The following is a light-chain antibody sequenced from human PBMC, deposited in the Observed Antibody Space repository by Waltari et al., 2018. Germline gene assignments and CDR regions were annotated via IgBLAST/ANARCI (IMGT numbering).Light chain of an antibody. J-gene: IGKJ1*01. Sequence: DIQVTQSPSTLSASVGDRVPITCRASQSNVVWLAWYQQKPGKAPRLLIYKASYLESGVPSRFSGSASGTAFTLTISSLQADDFATYYCLQYNSYPWTFGQGTTVEIK. V-gene: IGKV1-5*03. CDR3: LQYNSYPWT. CDR1: QSNVVW. CDR2: KAS.